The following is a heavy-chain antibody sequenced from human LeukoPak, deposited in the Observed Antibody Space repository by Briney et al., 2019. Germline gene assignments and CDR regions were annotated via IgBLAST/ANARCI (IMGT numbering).Heavy chain of an antibody. Sequence: PGGSLRLSCAATGFTFNNYGMHWVRKAPDQGLEWVAVIWYDGSNKYYADSVKGRFTISRDNSENTLYLQMNSLRAEDTAVYYCARTNERYSNYNLFDYWGQGTLVTVSS. J-gene: IGHJ4*02. D-gene: IGHD4-11*01. V-gene: IGHV3-33*01. CDR3: ARTNERYSNYNLFDY. CDR1: GFTFNNYG. CDR2: IWYDGSNK.